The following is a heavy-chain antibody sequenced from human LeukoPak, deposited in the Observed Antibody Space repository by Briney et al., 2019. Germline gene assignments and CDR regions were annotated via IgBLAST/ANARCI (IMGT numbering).Heavy chain of an antibody. D-gene: IGHD3-10*02. V-gene: IGHV3-23*01. J-gene: IGHJ6*04. CDR1: GFTFDDYA. CDR3: AELGITMIGGV. Sequence: PGGSLRLSCAASGFTFDDYAMSWVRQAPGKGLEWVSAISGSGGSTYYADSVKGRFTISRDNAKNSLYLQMNSLRAEDTAVYYCAELGITMIGGVWGKGTTVTISS. CDR2: ISGSGGST.